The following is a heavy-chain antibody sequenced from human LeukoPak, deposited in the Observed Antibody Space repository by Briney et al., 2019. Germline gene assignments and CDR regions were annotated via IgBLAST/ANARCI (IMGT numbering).Heavy chain of an antibody. V-gene: IGHV4-39*01. J-gene: IGHJ4*02. Sequence: PSETLTLTCNVSGGSISSSSYYWGWIRQPPGNGLEWIGSIYYSGSTYYNPFLNSRATISVDTSKNQSSLKLSSVTAADTAVYYCARSYYYDSSGLTGDYWGQGTLVTVSS. CDR2: IYYSGST. D-gene: IGHD3-22*01. CDR1: GGSISSSSYY. CDR3: ARSYYYDSSGLTGDY.